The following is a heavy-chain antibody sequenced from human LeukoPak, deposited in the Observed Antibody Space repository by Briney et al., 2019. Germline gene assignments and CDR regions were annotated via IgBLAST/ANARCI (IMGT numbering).Heavy chain of an antibody. Sequence: ASVKVSCKASGYTFIDYSLHRVRQAPGQGLQWMGWISPNGGGTNYAQEFQGRVTMTRDTSINTAYMELSGLRSDDTAVYYCARKINYRGYLYWGQGTLVFVSS. CDR2: ISPNGGGT. D-gene: IGHD2-2*03. V-gene: IGHV1-2*02. J-gene: IGHJ4*02. CDR3: ARKINYRGYLY. CDR1: GYTFIDYS.